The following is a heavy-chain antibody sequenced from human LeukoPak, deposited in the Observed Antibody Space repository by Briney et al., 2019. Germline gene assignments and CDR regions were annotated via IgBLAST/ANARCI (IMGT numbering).Heavy chain of an antibody. Sequence: GASGKVSCKASGYTFTSYYMHWVPQAPGQGLEGMGIINPSGGSTSYAQKFQGRVTMTRDTSTSTVYMELSSLRSEDTAVYYCAREVGSRYYDSSGRLDYWGQGPLVTAPS. CDR2: INPSGGST. CDR1: GYTFTSYY. D-gene: IGHD3-22*01. CDR3: AREVGSRYYDSSGRLDY. J-gene: IGHJ4*02. V-gene: IGHV1-46*01.